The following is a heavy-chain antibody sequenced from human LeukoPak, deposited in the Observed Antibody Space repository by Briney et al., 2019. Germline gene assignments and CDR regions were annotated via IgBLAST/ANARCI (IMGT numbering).Heavy chain of an antibody. V-gene: IGHV3-53*01. CDR2: TYSGGNT. CDR1: GFTVSSNY. CDR3: ASDSGYDYGPFDV. J-gene: IGHJ3*01. Sequence: PGGSLRLSCAASGFTVSSNYMSWVRQAPGKGLEWVSVTYSGGNTYYADSVKGRLTFSRDNSKNTLYLQMNNLRAEDTAMYYCASDSGYDYGPFDVWGQGTMVTVSS. D-gene: IGHD5-12*01.